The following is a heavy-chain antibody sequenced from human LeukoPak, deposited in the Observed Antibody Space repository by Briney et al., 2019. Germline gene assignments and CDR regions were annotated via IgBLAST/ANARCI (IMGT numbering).Heavy chain of an antibody. V-gene: IGHV1-69*01. Sequence: GASVKVSCKASGGTFSSYAISWVRQAPGQGLEWMGGIIPIFGTANYAQKFQGRVTITADESTSTAYMELSSLRSEDTAVYYCASVPAAFNWFDPWGQGTLVTVSS. CDR2: IIPIFGTA. CDR3: ASVPAAFNWFDP. J-gene: IGHJ5*02. D-gene: IGHD2-2*01. CDR1: GGTFSSYA.